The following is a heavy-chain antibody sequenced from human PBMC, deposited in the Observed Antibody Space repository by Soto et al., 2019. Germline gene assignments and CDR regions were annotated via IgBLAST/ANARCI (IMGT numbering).Heavy chain of an antibody. V-gene: IGHV3-30*03. CDR3: ARISSLLSLSRPDY. D-gene: IGHD3-16*01. Sequence: GGSLRLSCAASGFTFSSYSINWVRQAPGKGLEWVASISSDGTDKYYSDSVKGRFTLSRDNSRKTVYLQMNSLRVDDTAVYYCARISSLLSLSRPDYWGQGTLVTVSS. J-gene: IGHJ4*02. CDR1: GFTFSSYS. CDR2: ISSDGTDK.